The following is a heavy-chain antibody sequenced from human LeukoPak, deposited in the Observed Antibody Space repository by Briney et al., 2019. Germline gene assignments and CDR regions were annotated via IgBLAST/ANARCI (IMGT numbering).Heavy chain of an antibody. CDR1: GFTFSSYG. CDR3: ARDLRTDYGDYGDPNAFDI. D-gene: IGHD4-17*01. Sequence: GGSLRLSCAASGFTFSSYGMHWVRQAPGKGLEWVSYISSSSSTIYYADSVKGRFTISRDNAKNSLYLQMNSLRDEDTAVYYCARDLRTDYGDYGDPNAFDIWGQGTMVTVSS. CDR2: ISSSSSTI. V-gene: IGHV3-48*02. J-gene: IGHJ3*02.